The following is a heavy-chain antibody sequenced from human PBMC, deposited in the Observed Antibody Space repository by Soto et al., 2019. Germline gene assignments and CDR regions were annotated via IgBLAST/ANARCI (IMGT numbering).Heavy chain of an antibody. D-gene: IGHD1-26*01. Sequence: PGGSLRLGCAASGVTLSRYEMNGVRQAPGKGLEWVSYISSSSSTLYYADSVKGRFTISRDNAKNSLYLQMNSLRAEDTAVYYCARGGSGSYFWYFDLWGRGTLVTVPS. J-gene: IGHJ2*01. CDR2: ISSSSSTL. CDR3: ARGGSGSYFWYFDL. CDR1: GVTLSRYE. V-gene: IGHV3-48*03.